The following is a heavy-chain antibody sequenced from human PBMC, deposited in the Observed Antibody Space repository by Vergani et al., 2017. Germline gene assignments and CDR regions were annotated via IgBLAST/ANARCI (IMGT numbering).Heavy chain of an antibody. J-gene: IGHJ4*02. CDR2: ISWNSGSI. CDR3: AKDMSSGYDQGPFDY. V-gene: IGHV3-9*01. CDR1: GFTFDDYA. Sequence: EVQLLESGGGLVQPGGSLRLSCAASGFTFDDYAMHWVRQAPGKGLEWVSGISWNSGSIGYADSVKGRFTISRDNAKNSLYLQMNSLRAEDTALYYCAKDMSSGYDQGPFDYWGQGTLVTVSS. D-gene: IGHD5-12*01.